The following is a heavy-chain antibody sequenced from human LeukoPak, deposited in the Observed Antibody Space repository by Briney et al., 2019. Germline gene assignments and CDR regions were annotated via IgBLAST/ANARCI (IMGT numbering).Heavy chain of an antibody. J-gene: IGHJ4*02. CDR3: ARSSGTGTFSY. Sequence: TPSETLSLTCTVSGGSIRSSYYYWGWIRQPPGKGLEWIGSIYDSGSTYYNPSLKSRVTISVDTSKNQFSLKMSSVTAADTAVYYCARSSGTGTFSYWGQGTLVTVSS. V-gene: IGHV4-39*01. CDR2: IYDSGST. D-gene: IGHD6-25*01. CDR1: GGSIRSSYYY.